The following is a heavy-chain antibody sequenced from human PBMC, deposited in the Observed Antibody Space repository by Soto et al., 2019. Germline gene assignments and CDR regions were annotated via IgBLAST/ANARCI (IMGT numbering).Heavy chain of an antibody. CDR3: AHKGPEDWPLDY. Sequence: QITLKETGPTLVRPTQPLTLTCAFSGFSLSTSGVGVGWIRQPPGKALEWLAVIYWDDSKHYSPSLRSRLTITKDTSKNQVVLTMTNMDPMDTGTYCCAHKGPEDWPLDYWGQGTLVTVSS. J-gene: IGHJ4*02. CDR2: IYWDDSK. CDR1: GFSLSTSGVG. D-gene: IGHD3-9*01. V-gene: IGHV2-5*02.